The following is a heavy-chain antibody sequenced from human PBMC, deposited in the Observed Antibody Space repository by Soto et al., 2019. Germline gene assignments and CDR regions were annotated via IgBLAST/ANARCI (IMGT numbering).Heavy chain of an antibody. V-gene: IGHV4-59*01. CDR3: ARDRRDGYRRYFEF. CDR2: ISFSGAT. Sequence: SSTLCIVCIKISLCSWIWQTPGKGLDWIGSISFSGATYSNPSLQGRAALSVDTSENHLSLTLNSVTSADTAVYFCARDRRDGYRRYFEFWGQGNQVTGSS. D-gene: IGHD5-12*01. J-gene: IGHJ4*02. CDR1: IVCIKISL.